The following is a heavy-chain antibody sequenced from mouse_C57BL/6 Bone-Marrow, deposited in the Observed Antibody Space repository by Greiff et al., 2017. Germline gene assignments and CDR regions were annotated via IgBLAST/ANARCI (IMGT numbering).Heavy chain of an antibody. J-gene: IGHJ2*01. V-gene: IGHV1-61*01. CDR2: IYPSDSET. CDR1: GYTFTSYW. CDR3: ARGPGGYFDY. Sequence: QVQLQQPGAELVRPGSSVKLSCKASGYTFTSYWMDWVKQRPGQGLEWIGNIYPSDSETHYNQKFKDKATLTVDKSSRTAYMQLSSLTSEDSAFYYCARGPGGYFDYWGQGTTLTVSS.